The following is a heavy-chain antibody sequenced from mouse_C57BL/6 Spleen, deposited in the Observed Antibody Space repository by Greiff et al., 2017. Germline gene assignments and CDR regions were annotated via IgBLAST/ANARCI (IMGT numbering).Heavy chain of an antibody. Sequence: EVKVEESGGGLVQPGGSMKLSCVASGFTFSNYWMNWVSQSPEKGLEWVAQIRLKADNYATHYAESVKGRFTISRDDSKSSFSLQINNLRADDTGIYYCTDLYAAGWYFDVWGTGTTVTVSS. J-gene: IGHJ1*03. CDR3: TDLYAAGWYFDV. CDR2: IRLKADNYAT. V-gene: IGHV6-3*01. CDR1: GFTFSNYW. D-gene: IGHD1-3*01.